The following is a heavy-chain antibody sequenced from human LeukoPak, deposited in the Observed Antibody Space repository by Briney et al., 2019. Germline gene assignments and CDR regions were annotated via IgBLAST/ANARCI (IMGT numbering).Heavy chain of an antibody. D-gene: IGHD3-16*01. Sequence: GGSLRVSCAASGFTFSNYAMNWVRQAPGKGLEWVSTISGSGTITHYADSVQGRFTVSRDNSKNTLSLQVNSLRAEDTAVYYCARDRVTAFGGGNWFDPWGQGTLVTVSS. CDR2: ISGSGTIT. V-gene: IGHV3-23*01. CDR1: GFTFSNYA. J-gene: IGHJ5*02. CDR3: ARDRVTAFGGGNWFDP.